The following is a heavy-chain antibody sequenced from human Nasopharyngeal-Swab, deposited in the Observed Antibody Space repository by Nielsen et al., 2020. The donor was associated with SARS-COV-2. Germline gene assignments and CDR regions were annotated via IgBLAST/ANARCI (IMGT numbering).Heavy chain of an antibody. V-gene: IGHV3-11*06. D-gene: IGHD1-1*01. Sequence: GESLKISCAASGFTISDYYMSWIRQAPGKGLEWISYSSESGSYTNYADSVNGRFAISRDNATNSLFLQMNSLRAEDTAVYYCARGTTPTVDYWGQGTLVTVSS. J-gene: IGHJ4*02. CDR1: GFTISDYY. CDR3: ARGTTPTVDY. CDR2: SSESGSYT.